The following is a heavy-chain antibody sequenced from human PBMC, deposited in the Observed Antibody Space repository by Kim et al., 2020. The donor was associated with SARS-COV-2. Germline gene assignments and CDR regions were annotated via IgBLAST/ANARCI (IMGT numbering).Heavy chain of an antibody. Sequence: SETLSLTCAVYGGSFSGYYWSWIRQPPGKGLEWIGEINHSGSTNYNPSLKSRVTISVDTSKNQFSLKLSSVTAADTAVYYCARGRTAHYYYYGMDVWGQGTTVTVSS. V-gene: IGHV4-34*01. J-gene: IGHJ6*02. CDR2: INHSGST. CDR3: ARGRTAHYYYYGMDV. D-gene: IGHD2-21*02. CDR1: GGSFSGYY.